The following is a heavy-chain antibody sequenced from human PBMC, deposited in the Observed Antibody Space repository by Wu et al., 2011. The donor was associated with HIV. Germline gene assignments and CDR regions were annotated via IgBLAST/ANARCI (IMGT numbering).Heavy chain of an antibody. CDR1: GYTFTGYY. V-gene: IGHV1-2*02. D-gene: IGHD3-10*01. CDR3: ARDRPPDGGYGHSYYFYGMDV. J-gene: IGHJ6*02. CDR2: MNPNNGYT. Sequence: QVQLVQSGAEVKKPGASVKVSCKASGYTFTGYYMHWVRQATGQGLEWMGWMNPNNGYTNNAQKFQGRVTMTRDTSTSTVYMELSSLRSEDTAVYYCARDRPPDGGYGHSYYFYGMDVWGQGTTVTVSS.